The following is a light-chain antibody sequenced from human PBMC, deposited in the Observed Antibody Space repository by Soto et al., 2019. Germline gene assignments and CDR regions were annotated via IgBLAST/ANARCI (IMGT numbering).Light chain of an antibody. J-gene: IGLJ3*02. CDR2: EVS. CDR3: SSYTSSSTRV. Sequence: QSALTQPASVSGSPGQSITISCTGTSSDVGGYNYVSWYQQHPGKALKLMIYEVSNRPSGVSNRFSGSKSGNTASLTISGLQDEDEADYYCSSYTSSSTRVFGGGTKVTVL. V-gene: IGLV2-14*01. CDR1: SSDVGGYNY.